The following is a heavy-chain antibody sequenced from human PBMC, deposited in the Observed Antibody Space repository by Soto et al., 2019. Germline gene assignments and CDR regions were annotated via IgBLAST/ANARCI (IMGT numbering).Heavy chain of an antibody. J-gene: IGHJ5*02. CDR2: IYYSGTT. CDR1: GGSIRSYY. CDR3: ARAVETGGNWFDP. V-gene: IGHV4-59*01. D-gene: IGHD1-1*01. Sequence: RSLTCTVSGGSIRSYYWSWIRQPPGKGLEWIGHIYYSGTTNYNPSLKSRITMSVDTSKNQFSLKLSSVTAADTAVYYCARAVETGGNWFDPWGQGTLVTVSS.